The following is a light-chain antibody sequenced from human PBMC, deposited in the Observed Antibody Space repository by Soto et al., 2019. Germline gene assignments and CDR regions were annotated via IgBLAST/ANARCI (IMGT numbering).Light chain of an antibody. Sequence: DIQMTQSPSSLSESVEDRVTITCRASQGITNYLAWYQQKPGKVPKLLIYAASTLQSEAPSRISGSGSGTDCTLTISSLQPEDVASYYCQKYNSAPWTFGQGTKVEI. J-gene: IGKJ1*01. CDR2: AAS. CDR1: QGITNY. V-gene: IGKV1-27*01. CDR3: QKYNSAPWT.